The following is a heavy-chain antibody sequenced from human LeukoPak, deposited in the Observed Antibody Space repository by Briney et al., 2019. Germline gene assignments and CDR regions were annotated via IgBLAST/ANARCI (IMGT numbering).Heavy chain of an antibody. CDR1: GYTFTGYY. D-gene: IGHD3-10*01. CDR2: INPNSGGT. CDR3: ARDPPIGGADVFDI. V-gene: IGHV1-2*02. J-gene: IGHJ3*02. Sequence: EASVKVSCKAAGYTFTGYYMHWVRQAPGQGLEWMGWINPNSGGTNYAQKFQGRDTMTRDTSISTAYMELSRLTSDDTAVYYCARDPPIGGADVFDIWGQGTMVTVSS.